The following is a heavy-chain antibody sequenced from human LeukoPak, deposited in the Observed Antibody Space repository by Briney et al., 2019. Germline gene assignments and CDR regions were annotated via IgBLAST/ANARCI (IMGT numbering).Heavy chain of an antibody. CDR2: ISSSGSTV. D-gene: IGHD1-26*01. Sequence: GGSLRLSCAASRFTFSDYYMTWIRQAPGKGLEWVSYISSSGSTVYYADSVKGRFTISRDNSKNTLYLEMNSLRAEDTAMYYCAKGLISPRRVGSSEKLDYWGQGTLVTVSS. V-gene: IGHV3-11*01. CDR1: RFTFSDYY. CDR3: AKGLISPRRVGSSEKLDY. J-gene: IGHJ4*02.